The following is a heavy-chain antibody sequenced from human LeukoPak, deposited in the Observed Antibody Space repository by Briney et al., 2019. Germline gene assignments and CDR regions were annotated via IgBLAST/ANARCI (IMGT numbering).Heavy chain of an antibody. J-gene: IGHJ6*02. Sequence: SETLSLTCTVSGGSISSGGYYWSWIRQHPGTGLEWIGYIYYSGSTYYNPSLKSRVTISVDTSKNQFSLKLSSVTAADTAVYYCAREVVAASRYGMDVWGQGTTVTVSS. CDR3: AREVVAASRYGMDV. CDR1: GGSISSGGYY. V-gene: IGHV4-31*03. D-gene: IGHD2-15*01. CDR2: IYYSGST.